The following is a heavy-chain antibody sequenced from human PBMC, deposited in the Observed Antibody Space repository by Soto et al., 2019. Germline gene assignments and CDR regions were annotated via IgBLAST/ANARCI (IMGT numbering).Heavy chain of an antibody. J-gene: IGHJ4*02. Sequence: SQTLSLTCAISGDSVSSTSAAWSWIRQSPSRGLEWLGRTYYRSKWYSDYAVSVKSRITINPDASKNQFSLQLNSVTPEDTAVYYCARGSYYSGWVWGQGTLVTVSS. CDR2: TYYRSKWYS. CDR1: GDSVSSTSAA. D-gene: IGHD6-19*01. V-gene: IGHV6-1*01. CDR3: ARGSYYSGWV.